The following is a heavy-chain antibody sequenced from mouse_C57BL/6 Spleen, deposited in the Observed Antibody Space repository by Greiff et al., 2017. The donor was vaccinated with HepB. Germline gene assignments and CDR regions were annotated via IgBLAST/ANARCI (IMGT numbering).Heavy chain of an antibody. CDR1: GFTFSSYT. J-gene: IGHJ4*01. D-gene: IGHD2-5*01. CDR2: ISGGGGNT. V-gene: IGHV5-9*01. CDR3: ARHDSNYPYYALDY. Sequence: EVKLMESGGGLVKPGGSLKLSCAASGFTFSSYTMSWVRQTPEKRLEWVATISGGGGNTYYPDSVKGRFTISRDNAKNTLYLQMSSLRSEDTALYYCARHDSNYPYYALDYWGQGTSVTVSS.